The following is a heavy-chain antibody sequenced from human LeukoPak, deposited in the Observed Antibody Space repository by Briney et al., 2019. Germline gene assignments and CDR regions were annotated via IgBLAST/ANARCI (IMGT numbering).Heavy chain of an antibody. CDR3: AKDRYSGFNTIDY. CDR1: EFTFNTYG. Sequence: PGGSLRLSCGASEFTFNTYGMHWVRQAPGKGLEWVAVISYDGSYKFYADSVKGRFTISRDNSKSTLYLHMNSLRAEDTAVYYCAKDRYSGFNTIDYWGQGTLVTVSS. V-gene: IGHV3-30*18. J-gene: IGHJ4*02. D-gene: IGHD6-6*01. CDR2: ISYDGSYK.